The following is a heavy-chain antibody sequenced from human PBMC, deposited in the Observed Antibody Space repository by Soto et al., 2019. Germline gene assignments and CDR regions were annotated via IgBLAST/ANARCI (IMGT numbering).Heavy chain of an antibody. CDR2: IYYSGST. Sequence: QVQLQESGPGLVKPSETLSLTCTVSGGSISSYYWSWIRQPPGKGLEWIGYIYYSGSTNYNPSLNSRVTRSVDTSKHQYSRKLGSVTGAYTAVYYCARGLGVVTPYYYVMDVWGQGSTVTVSS. D-gene: IGHD3-16*01. J-gene: IGHJ6*02. CDR3: ARGLGVVTPYYYVMDV. CDR1: GGSISSYY. V-gene: IGHV4-59*01.